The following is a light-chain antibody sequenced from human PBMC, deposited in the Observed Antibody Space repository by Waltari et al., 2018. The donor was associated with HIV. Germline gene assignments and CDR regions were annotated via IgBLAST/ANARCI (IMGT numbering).Light chain of an antibody. Sequence: QSVLTQPPSVSAAPGQKVTISCSGSTPNIGSSYVSWYQQLPGTAPKLLIYDDYKRPSGIPYRFSGSKSGTSATLAITGLQTGDEADYYCGTWDSSLSAGIFGGGTKLTVL. J-gene: IGLJ2*01. CDR1: TPNIGSSY. V-gene: IGLV1-51*01. CDR3: GTWDSSLSAGI. CDR2: DDY.